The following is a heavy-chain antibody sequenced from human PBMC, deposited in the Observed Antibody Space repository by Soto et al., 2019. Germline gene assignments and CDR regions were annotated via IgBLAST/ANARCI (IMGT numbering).Heavy chain of an antibody. J-gene: IGHJ5*02. CDR2: IYYSGST. V-gene: IGHV4-59*01. CDR3: ARLGYCSGCSCRDVWFDP. D-gene: IGHD2-15*01. CDR1: GGSISRYY. Sequence: QVQLQESGPGLVKPSETLSLTCTVSGGSISRYYGSWIRQPPGKGLEWIGYIYYSGSTNYNPSLRSRVTISVDTSKNQYSMKLSSVTASDTAVYYCARLGYCSGCSCRDVWFDPWGQGTLVSVSS.